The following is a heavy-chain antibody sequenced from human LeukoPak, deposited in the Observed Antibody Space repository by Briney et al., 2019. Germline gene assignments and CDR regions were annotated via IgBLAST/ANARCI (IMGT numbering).Heavy chain of an antibody. V-gene: IGHV3-48*01. D-gene: IGHD5-12*01. J-gene: IGHJ4*02. CDR3: ARVRLGYSGYDSGY. Sequence: GGSLRLSCAASGFTFSDYNMDWVRQAPGKGLEWVSFISSGGSIVYYADSVKGRFTISRDSAKNSLYLQMNSLRAEDTAVYYCARVRLGYSGYDSGYWGQGTLVTVSS. CDR2: ISSGGSIV. CDR1: GFTFSDYN.